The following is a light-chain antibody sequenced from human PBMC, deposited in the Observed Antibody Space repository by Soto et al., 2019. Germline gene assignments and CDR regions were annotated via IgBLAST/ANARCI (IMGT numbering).Light chain of an antibody. CDR1: RDIGKY. Sequence: DIQMTQSPSSLSASVGDRVTITCQASRDIGKYLNWFQEKPGKAPELLIYDASNLQTGVPSRFSGSGSGTDFTFTISSLQPEDFATYYCQRYDSLPPTFGQGTRLEIK. CDR3: QRYDSLPPT. CDR2: DAS. J-gene: IGKJ5*01. V-gene: IGKV1-33*01.